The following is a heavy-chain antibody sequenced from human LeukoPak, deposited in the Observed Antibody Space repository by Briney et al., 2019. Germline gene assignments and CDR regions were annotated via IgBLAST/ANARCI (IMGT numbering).Heavy chain of an antibody. Sequence: GGSLRLSCAASGFTFSSYGMHWVRQAPGKGLEWVAVIWYDGSNKYYVDSVKGRFTISRDNSKNTLYLQMNSLRAEDTAVYYCAGGSGRYCSSTSCSYYYYYGMDVWGQGTTVTVSS. V-gene: IGHV3-33*01. CDR1: GFTFSSYG. J-gene: IGHJ6*02. D-gene: IGHD2-2*01. CDR3: AGGSGRYCSSTSCSYYYYYGMDV. CDR2: IWYDGSNK.